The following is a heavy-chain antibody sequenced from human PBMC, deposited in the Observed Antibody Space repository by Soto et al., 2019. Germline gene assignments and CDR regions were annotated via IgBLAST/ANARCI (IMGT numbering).Heavy chain of an antibody. CDR1: GYSFSNYW. V-gene: IGHV5-51*01. CDR3: ARRREAAEWFDP. J-gene: IGHJ5*02. CDR2: IYPGDSDT. Sequence: GESLKISCEGSGYSFSNYWIAWVRQRPGKGLEWMGIIYPGDSDTRYNPSFQGQVTISAAKSISTAYLQWNSLKASDSGIYYCARRREAAEWFDPWGQGNLVTVSS.